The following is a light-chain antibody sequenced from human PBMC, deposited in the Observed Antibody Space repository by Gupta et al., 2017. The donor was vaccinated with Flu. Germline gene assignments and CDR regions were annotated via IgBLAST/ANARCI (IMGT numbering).Light chain of an antibody. CDR3: AAWDDSLNGPV. CDR1: SSNIGSYP. Sequence: QSVLTQPPSASWTPGQRVTISCSGSSSNIGSYPVNWYQQLPGTAPKLLIYRNNQRPSRVPDRFSGSKSGTSASLAISGLQSEDEADYYCAAWDDSLNGPVFGGGTKLTVL. CDR2: RNN. V-gene: IGLV1-44*01. J-gene: IGLJ3*02.